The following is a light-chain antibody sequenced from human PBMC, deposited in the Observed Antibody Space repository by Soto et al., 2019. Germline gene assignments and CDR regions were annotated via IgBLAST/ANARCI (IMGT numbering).Light chain of an antibody. J-gene: IGLJ3*02. V-gene: IGLV2-8*01. CDR2: GVT. CDR1: SSDVGGHDH. CDR3: SSYAGNTNVV. Sequence: QSVLTQPPSASGSPGQSVTISCTGTSSDVGGHDHVSWYQQHPGKAPKLLIYGVTKRPSGVPDRFSGSKSGNTASLTVSGLQTEDEADYYCSSYAGNTNVVFGGGTKLTVL.